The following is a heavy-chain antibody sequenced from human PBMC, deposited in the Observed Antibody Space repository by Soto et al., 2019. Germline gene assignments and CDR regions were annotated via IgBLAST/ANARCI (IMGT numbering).Heavy chain of an antibody. CDR1: GDSISRSGSY. CDR3: ARGLQLGY. Sequence: QVQLQESGPGLVKPSQTLSLTCTVSGDSISRSGSYWSWIRQHPGKGLEWIGYIYHRGSTYYNPSLKSRVTISEDTSKNQFYLKLTSVTAADTAVYYCARGLQLGYWGQGTQVTVSS. CDR2: IYHRGST. V-gene: IGHV4-31*03. J-gene: IGHJ4*02.